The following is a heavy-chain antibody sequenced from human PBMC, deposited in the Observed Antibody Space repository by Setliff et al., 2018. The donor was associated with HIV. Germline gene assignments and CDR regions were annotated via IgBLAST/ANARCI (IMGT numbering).Heavy chain of an antibody. J-gene: IGHJ4*02. Sequence: PSETLSLTCAVYGWSFSGYHWSWIRQPPGKGLEWIGEINHSGRINCNPSLKSRVTVSVDTSKNQFSLKLSSVTAADTAVYYCARGYSSSYYFDYWGQGTLVTVSS. CDR1: GWSFSGYH. D-gene: IGHD6-13*01. CDR2: INHSGRI. CDR3: ARGYSSSYYFDY. V-gene: IGHV4-34*01.